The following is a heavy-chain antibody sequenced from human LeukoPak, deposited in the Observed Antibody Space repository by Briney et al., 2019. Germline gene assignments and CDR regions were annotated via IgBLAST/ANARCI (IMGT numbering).Heavy chain of an antibody. CDR3: ARPLEPGTAWFDP. V-gene: IGHV4-30-2*01. CDR2: IYYSGST. Sequence: PSETLSFTCAVSGGSVSSGGYSWSWIRQPPGKGLEWIGYIYYSGSTYYNPSLKSRVTISVDTSKNQFSLKLSSVTAADTAVYYCARPLEPGTAWFDPWGQGTLVTVSS. CDR1: GGSVSSGGYS. J-gene: IGHJ5*02. D-gene: IGHD7-27*01.